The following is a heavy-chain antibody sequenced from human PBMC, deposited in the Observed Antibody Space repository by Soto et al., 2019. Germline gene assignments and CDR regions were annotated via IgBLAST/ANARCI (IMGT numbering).Heavy chain of an antibody. V-gene: IGHV3-30-3*01. CDR2: ISYDGSNK. CDR3: ARVPSSSGRAHFDY. CDR1: GFTFSSYA. Sequence: PGGSLRLSCAASGFTFSSYAMHWVRQAPGKGLEWVAVISYDGSNKHYADSVKGRFTISRDNSKNTLYLQMNSLRAEDTAVYYCARVPSSSGRAHFDYWGQGT. D-gene: IGHD2-15*01. J-gene: IGHJ4*02.